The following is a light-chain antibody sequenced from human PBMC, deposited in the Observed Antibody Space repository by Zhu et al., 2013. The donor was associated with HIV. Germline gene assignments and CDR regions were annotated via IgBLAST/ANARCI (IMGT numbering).Light chain of an antibody. CDR3: QQYYNSPIT. Sequence: IVMTQSPEFLSVSLGERATINCKSSQTLLSSSNNKNYISWFQQRPGQPPKLLISWASTREYGVPDRFSGSGSGTDFTLTISSLQAEDVAVYYCQQYYNSPITFGPGTKVDIK. CDR1: QTLLSSSNNKNY. J-gene: IGKJ3*01. CDR2: WAS. V-gene: IGKV4-1*01.